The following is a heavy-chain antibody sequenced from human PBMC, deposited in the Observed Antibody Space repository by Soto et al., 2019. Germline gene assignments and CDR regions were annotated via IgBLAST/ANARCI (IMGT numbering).Heavy chain of an antibody. Sequence: ASVKVSCQASGYTFTSYGISWVRQAPGQGLEWMGWISAYNGNTIYAQKFQGRVTMTEDTSTDTAYMELSSLRSEDTAVYYCATDSGSFDFWSPDYYGMDVWGQGTTVTVSS. CDR1: GYTFTSYG. J-gene: IGHJ6*02. CDR3: ATDSGSFDFWSPDYYGMDV. V-gene: IGHV1-18*04. D-gene: IGHD3-3*01. CDR2: ISAYNGNT.